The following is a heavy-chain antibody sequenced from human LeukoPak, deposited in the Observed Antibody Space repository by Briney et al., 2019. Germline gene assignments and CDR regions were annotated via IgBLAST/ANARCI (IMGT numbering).Heavy chain of an antibody. Sequence: SVKVSCKASGGTFSNYAISWVRQAPGQGLEWMGGIIPIFGTANYAQKFQGRVTITADESTSTAYMELSSLRSEDTAVYYCARGDSAYDLFGHINYWGQGTLVTVSS. CDR3: ARGDSAYDLFGHINY. D-gene: IGHD5-12*01. CDR1: GGTFSNYA. CDR2: IIPIFGTA. V-gene: IGHV1-69*13. J-gene: IGHJ4*02.